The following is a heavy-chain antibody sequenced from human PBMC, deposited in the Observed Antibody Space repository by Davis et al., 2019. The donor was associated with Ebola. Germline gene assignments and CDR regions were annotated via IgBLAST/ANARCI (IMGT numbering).Heavy chain of an antibody. CDR2: INHSGST. CDR1: GGSFSGYY. J-gene: IGHJ4*02. V-gene: IGHV4-34*01. Sequence: PSETLSLTCAVYGGSFSGYYWSWIRQPPGKGLEWIGEINHSGSTNYNPSLKSRVTISVDTSKNQFSLKLSSVTAADTAVYYCARGADRYDRSGYPNWGQGTLVTVSS. CDR3: ARGADRYDRSGYPN. D-gene: IGHD3-22*01.